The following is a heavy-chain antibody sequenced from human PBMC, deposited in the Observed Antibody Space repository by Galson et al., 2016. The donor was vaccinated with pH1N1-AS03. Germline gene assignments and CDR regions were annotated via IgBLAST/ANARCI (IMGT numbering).Heavy chain of an antibody. J-gene: IGHJ5*02. CDR2: ISSSSTYI. CDR3: ARDDSSSWDRYYYYGMDT. V-gene: IGHV3-21*01. D-gene: IGHD6-13*01. CDR1: GFTFSGYT. Sequence: SLRLSCAASGFTFSGYTMSWVRQAPGKGLEWVSFISSSSTYIYYADSLKGRFTISRDNAKNSLYLQMNSLRVEDTAVYYCARDDSSSWDRYYYYGMDTWGQGALVTVSS.